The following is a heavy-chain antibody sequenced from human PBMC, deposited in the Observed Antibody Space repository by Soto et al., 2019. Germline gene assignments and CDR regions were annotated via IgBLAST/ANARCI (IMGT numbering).Heavy chain of an antibody. CDR3: ARDKDRLQLGGNYYSILDV. V-gene: IGHV1-69*12. CDR2: IMPVFRRP. J-gene: IGHJ6*02. CDR1: GGTFRTSA. Sequence: QVQLVQSGAEVKKPGSSVKVSCKASGGTFRTSAISWVRQAPGQGLEWAGGIMPVFRRPKYAQNFQDRVTITADESTSTAYMELNSLRSDDTAVYYCARDKDRLQLGGNYYSILDVWGQGTAVTVSS. D-gene: IGHD1-1*01.